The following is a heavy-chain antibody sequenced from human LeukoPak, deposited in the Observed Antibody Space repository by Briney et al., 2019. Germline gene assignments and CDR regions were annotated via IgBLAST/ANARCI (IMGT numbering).Heavy chain of an antibody. V-gene: IGHV3-30*01. Sequence: GSLRLSCAASGFTFSSYAMHWVRQAPGKGLEWVAVISYDGSNKYYADSVKGRFTISRDNSKNTLYLQMNSLRAEDTAVYYCARTTGAAAGTGWFDPWGQGTLVTVSS. J-gene: IGHJ5*02. CDR3: ARTTGAAAGTGWFDP. CDR2: ISYDGSNK. CDR1: GFTFSSYA. D-gene: IGHD6-13*01.